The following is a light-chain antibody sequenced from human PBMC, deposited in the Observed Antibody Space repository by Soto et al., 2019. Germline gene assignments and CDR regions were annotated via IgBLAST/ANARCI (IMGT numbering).Light chain of an antibody. CDR3: QKDGSAFT. J-gene: IGKJ3*01. Sequence: EIVLTQSPGTLSLSPGERATLSCRASQSVSSKYLAWYQHKPGQGPRLLIYAASSRATGLPDRFSGSGSGTDFTLTISRLELEVFALYYCQKDGSAFTFGPGTKVDIK. CDR2: AAS. V-gene: IGKV3-20*01. CDR1: QSVSSKY.